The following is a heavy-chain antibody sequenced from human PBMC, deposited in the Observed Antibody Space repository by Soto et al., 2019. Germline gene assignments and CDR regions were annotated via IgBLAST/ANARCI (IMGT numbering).Heavy chain of an antibody. CDR1: GFTFSSYA. CDR3: XXXXXXXXXPYYYYGMDV. V-gene: IGHV3-30-3*01. CDR2: ISYDGSNK. J-gene: IGHJ6*02. Sequence: QVQLVESGGGVVQPGRSLRLSCAASGFTFSSYAMHWVRQAPGKGLEWVAVISYDGSNKYYADSVKGRFTISRDNSKNTLYLQMXXXXXXXXXXXYXXXXXXXXXXPYYYYGMDVWGQGTTVTVSS.